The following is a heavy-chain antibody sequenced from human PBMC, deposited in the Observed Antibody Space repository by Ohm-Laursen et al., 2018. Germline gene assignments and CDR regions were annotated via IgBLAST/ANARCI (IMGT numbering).Heavy chain of an antibody. V-gene: IGHV3-23*01. CDR2: ISGSGGST. D-gene: IGHD3-3*01. CDR3: AREIYDFWSVYGMDV. J-gene: IGHJ6*02. CDR1: GFTFSSYA. Sequence: GSLRLSCTASGFTFSSYAMSWVRQAPGKGLEWVSAISGSGGSTYYADSVKGRFTISRDNAKNTLYLQMNSLRAEDTAVYYCAREIYDFWSVYGMDVWGQGTTVTVSS.